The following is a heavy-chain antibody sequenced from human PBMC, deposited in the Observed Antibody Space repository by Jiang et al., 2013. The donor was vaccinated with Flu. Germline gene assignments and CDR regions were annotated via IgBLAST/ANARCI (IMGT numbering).Heavy chain of an antibody. Sequence: SGAEVKKPGGSVKVSCKASGYTFTVSFMHWVRLAPGQGLEWMGRINPNSGGINYALKFQGRVTMTSDTSISTVYMELSGLNYDDTAVYYCARGSRGELGRTFDYWGQGSLVTVSS. D-gene: IGHD3-10*01. CDR1: GYTFTVSF. V-gene: IGHV1-2*06. J-gene: IGHJ4*02. CDR2: INPNSGGI. CDR3: ARGSRGELGRTFDY.